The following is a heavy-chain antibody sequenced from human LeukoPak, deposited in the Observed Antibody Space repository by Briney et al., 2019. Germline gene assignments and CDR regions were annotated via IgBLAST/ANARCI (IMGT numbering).Heavy chain of an antibody. V-gene: IGHV4-38-2*01. Sequence: PSETLSLTCAVSGYSISSGYYWGWIRQPPGKGLGWIGSICHSGSTYYNPSLKSRVTISVDTSKNQFSLKLSSVTAADTAVYYCARQYYDFWSGYYPIPEYYFDYWGQGTLVTVSS. J-gene: IGHJ4*02. D-gene: IGHD3-3*01. CDR3: ARQYYDFWSGYYPIPEYYFDY. CDR2: ICHSGST. CDR1: GYSISSGYY.